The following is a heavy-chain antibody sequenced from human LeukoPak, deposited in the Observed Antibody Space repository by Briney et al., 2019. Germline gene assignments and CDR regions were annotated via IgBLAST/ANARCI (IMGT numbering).Heavy chain of an antibody. D-gene: IGHD3-10*01. CDR1: GGSISSSIYY. CDR2: IYYSGST. J-gene: IGHJ5*02. CDR3: ARGMASMVRGVIILWFDP. V-gene: IGHV4-61*05. Sequence: PSETLSLTCIVSGGSISSSIYYWAWVRQPPGKGLEWIGYIYYSGSTKYNPSLKSRVTISLDTSKNQFSLQLTSVTAADTAVYYCARGMASMVRGVIILWFDPWGQGTLITVSS.